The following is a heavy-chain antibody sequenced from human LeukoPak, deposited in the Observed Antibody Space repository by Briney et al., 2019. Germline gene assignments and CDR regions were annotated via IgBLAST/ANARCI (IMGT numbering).Heavy chain of an antibody. D-gene: IGHD6-13*01. Sequence: GGSLRLSCAASGFTFSSFSMNWVRQAPGKGLEWVSSISVSSSSLYYADSVKGRFTISRDNAKNSLYVQMNSQRAEDTAVYYCAKDRAIAAVGTGPLYYWGQGTLVSVSS. J-gene: IGHJ4*02. V-gene: IGHV3-21*01. CDR3: AKDRAIAAVGTGPLYY. CDR2: ISVSSSSL. CDR1: GFTFSSFS.